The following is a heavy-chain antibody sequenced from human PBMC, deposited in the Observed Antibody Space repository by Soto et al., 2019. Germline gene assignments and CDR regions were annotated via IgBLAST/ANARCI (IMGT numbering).Heavy chain of an antibody. CDR2: IYWDDDK. CDR1: GFSLSTSGVG. D-gene: IGHD3-10*01. Sequence: QITLKESGPTLVKPTQTLTLTCTFSGFSLSTSGVGVGWIRQPPGKALEWLALIYWDDDKRYSPSLKSRLTITKDTSKNQVVLTMTNMDPVDTATYYCAHTKELLWFGELLYYFDYWGQGTLVTVSS. CDR3: AHTKELLWFGELLYYFDY. V-gene: IGHV2-5*02. J-gene: IGHJ4*02.